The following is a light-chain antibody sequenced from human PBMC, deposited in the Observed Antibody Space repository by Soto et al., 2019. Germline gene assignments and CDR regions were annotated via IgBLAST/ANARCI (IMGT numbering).Light chain of an antibody. CDR1: QSINSY. V-gene: IGKV3-11*01. Sequence: EIVLTQSPSTLSLSAGERATLSCRASQSINSYLAWYQQIPGQAPRLLIYDAYNRDSGIPASFSGSGSGTDLPLTIGSLEPEDFAVYYCQQRSSSSLTFGGGTKVEIK. J-gene: IGKJ4*01. CDR2: DAY. CDR3: QQRSSSSLT.